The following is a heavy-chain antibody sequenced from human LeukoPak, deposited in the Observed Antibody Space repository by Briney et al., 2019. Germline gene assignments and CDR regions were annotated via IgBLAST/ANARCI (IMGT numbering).Heavy chain of an antibody. V-gene: IGHV4-59*01. Sequence: SETLSLTCTVSGGSISSYYWSWIRQPPGKGLEWIGYIYYSGSTNYNPSLKSRVTISVDTSKNQFSLKLSSVTAADTAVYYCARGKDSGSYYRFGKYYFGYWGQGTLVTVSS. J-gene: IGHJ4*02. CDR3: ARGKDSGSYYRFGKYYFGY. D-gene: IGHD1-26*01. CDR2: IYYSGST. CDR1: GGSISSYY.